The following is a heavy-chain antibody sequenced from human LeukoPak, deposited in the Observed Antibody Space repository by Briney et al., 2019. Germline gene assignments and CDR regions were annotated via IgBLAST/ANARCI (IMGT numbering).Heavy chain of an antibody. Sequence: GGSLRLSCAASGFTFSSYWMSWVRQAPGKGLEWVANIKQDGSEKYYVDSVKSRFTISRGNAKNSLYLQMNSLRAEDTAVYYCARALRWDTPAPWYYFDYWGQGTLVTVSS. CDR2: IKQDGSEK. D-gene: IGHD5-18*01. CDR3: ARALRWDTPAPWYYFDY. CDR1: GFTFSSYW. J-gene: IGHJ4*02. V-gene: IGHV3-7*01.